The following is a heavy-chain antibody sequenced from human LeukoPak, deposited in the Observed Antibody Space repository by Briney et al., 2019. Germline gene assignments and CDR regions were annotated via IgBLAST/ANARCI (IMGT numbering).Heavy chain of an antibody. Sequence: GGSLRLSCAASGFTFSSYAMSWVRQAPGKGLEWVSTIRGSGSSSYYADSVKGRFTFSRDNAKNSLYLQMNSLRAEDTAVYYCARVPVGYSSSWYYYYMDVWGKGTTVTVSS. J-gene: IGHJ6*03. V-gene: IGHV3-23*01. D-gene: IGHD6-13*01. CDR1: GFTFSSYA. CDR3: ARVPVGYSSSWYYYYMDV. CDR2: IRGSGSSS.